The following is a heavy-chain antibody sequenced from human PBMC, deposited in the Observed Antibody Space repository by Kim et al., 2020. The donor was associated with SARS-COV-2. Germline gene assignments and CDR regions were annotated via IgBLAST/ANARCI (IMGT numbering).Heavy chain of an antibody. V-gene: IGHV3-11*05. CDR3: ARVGYDYVWGSYRDYYYYYGRDV. CDR2: ISSSSSYT. D-gene: IGHD3-16*02. CDR1: GFTFSDYD. J-gene: IGHJ6*02. Sequence: GGSLRLSCAASGFTFSDYDMSWIRQAPGKGLEWVSYISSSSSYTNYADSVKGRFTISRDNAKNSLYLQMNSLRAKDTAVYYCARVGYDYVWGSYRDYYYYYGRDVWGQGTTVTVSS.